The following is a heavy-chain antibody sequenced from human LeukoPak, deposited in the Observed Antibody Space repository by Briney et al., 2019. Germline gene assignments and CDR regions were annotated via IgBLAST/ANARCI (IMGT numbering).Heavy chain of an antibody. CDR1: GTTLSNYG. V-gene: IGHV1-18*01. CDR2: ISAYNGNT. J-gene: IGHJ4*02. CDR3: ARDCSGGTCYLDY. Sequence: ASVKVSCKATGTTLSNYGITWVRQAPGRGLEWMGWISAYNGNTNYAQKFQGRATITTDTSTSTAYMELRSLRSDDTALYYCARDCSGGTCYLDYWGQGTLVTVSS. D-gene: IGHD2-15*01.